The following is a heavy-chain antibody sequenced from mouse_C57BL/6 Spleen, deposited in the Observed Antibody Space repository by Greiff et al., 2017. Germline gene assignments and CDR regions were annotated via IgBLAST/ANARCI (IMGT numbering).Heavy chain of an antibody. CDR1: GYTFTSYW. CDR3: ARSGHYGSSYRDFDY. J-gene: IGHJ2*01. V-gene: IGHV1-52*01. CDR2: IDPSDSET. D-gene: IGHD1-1*01. Sequence: VQLQQPGAELVRPGSSVKLSCKASGYTFTSYWMHWVKQRPIQGLEWIGNIDPSDSETHYNQKFKDKATLTVDKSSSTAYMQLSSLTSEDSAVYYGARSGHYGSSYRDFDYWGQGTTLTVSS.